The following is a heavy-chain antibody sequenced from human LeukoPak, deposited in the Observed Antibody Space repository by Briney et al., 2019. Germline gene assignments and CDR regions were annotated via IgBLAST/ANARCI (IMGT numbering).Heavy chain of an antibody. Sequence: SGPTLVKPTQTLTLTCTFSGFSLSTSGVGVGWIRQPPGKALEWLALIYWNDDKRYSPSLKSRLTITKDTSKNQVVLTMTNMDPVDTATYYCAHSPTVSYDFWSGYPRFRWDYWGQGTLVTVSS. D-gene: IGHD3-3*01. CDR2: IYWNDDK. J-gene: IGHJ4*02. CDR1: GFSLSTSGVG. V-gene: IGHV2-5*01. CDR3: AHSPTVSYDFWSGYPRFRWDY.